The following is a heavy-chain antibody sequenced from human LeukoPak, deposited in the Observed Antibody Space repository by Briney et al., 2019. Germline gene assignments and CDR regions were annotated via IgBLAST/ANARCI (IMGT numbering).Heavy chain of an antibody. D-gene: IGHD3-22*01. J-gene: IGHJ3*02. Sequence: GGSLRLSCAASGFTFSSYAMSWVRQAPGEGLEWVSAISGSGGSTYYADSVKGRFTISRDNSKNTLHLQMNSLRAEDTAVYYCAKDPQSYYDSSGYSIWGQGTMVTVSS. V-gene: IGHV3-23*01. CDR1: GFTFSSYA. CDR2: ISGSGGST. CDR3: AKDPQSYYDSSGYSI.